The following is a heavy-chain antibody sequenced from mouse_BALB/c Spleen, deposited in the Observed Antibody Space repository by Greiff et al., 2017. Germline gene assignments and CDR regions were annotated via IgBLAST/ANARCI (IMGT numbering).Heavy chain of an antibody. CDR1: GYTFTSYW. CDR3: ARCSYVDYAMDY. J-gene: IGHJ4*01. V-gene: IGHV1S81*02. D-gene: IGHD1-1*01. Sequence: QVQLQQPGAELVKPGASVKLSCKASGYTFTSYWMHWVKQRPGQGLEWIGEINPSNGRTNYNEKFKSKATLTVDKSSSTAYMQLSSLTSEDSAVYYCARCSYVDYAMDYWGQGTSVTVSS. CDR2: INPSNGRT.